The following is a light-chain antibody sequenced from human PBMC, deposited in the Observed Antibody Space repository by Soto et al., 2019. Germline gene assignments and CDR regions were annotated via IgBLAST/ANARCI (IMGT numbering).Light chain of an antibody. Sequence: QSVLTQPASVSGSPGQSITVSCTGSRNDVGNYNLVSWYQQSPGKAPKLLIYEDSKRPSGVSNRFSGSKSGDTASLTISGLQTEDEADYYRCSYTGATTAYVFGTGTKVTVL. CDR2: EDS. CDR1: RNDVGNYNL. J-gene: IGLJ1*01. V-gene: IGLV2-23*01. CDR3: CSYTGATTAYV.